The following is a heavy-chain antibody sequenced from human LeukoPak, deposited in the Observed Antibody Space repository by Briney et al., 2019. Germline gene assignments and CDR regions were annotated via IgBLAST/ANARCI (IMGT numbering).Heavy chain of an antibody. D-gene: IGHD2-15*01. CDR1: GFTFDDYA. V-gene: IGHV3-9*01. CDR2: ISWNSGSI. J-gene: IGHJ4*02. Sequence: GGSLRLSCAASGFTFDDYAMHWVRQAPGKGLEWVSGISWNSGSIGYADSVKGRFTISRDNAKNSLYLQMNSLRAEDTAVYYCAKIRSVYCSGGSCFEFDYWGQGTLVTVSS. CDR3: AKIRSVYCSGGSCFEFDY.